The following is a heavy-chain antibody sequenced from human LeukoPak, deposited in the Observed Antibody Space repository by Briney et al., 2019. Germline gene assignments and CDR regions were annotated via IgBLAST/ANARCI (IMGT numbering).Heavy chain of an antibody. V-gene: IGHV1-2*02. CDR2: INPNSGGT. J-gene: IGHJ3*02. CDR1: GYTFTSYG. CDR3: AREEVSFDM. D-gene: IGHD1-14*01. Sequence: ASVKVSCKASGYTFTSYGISWVRQAPGQGLEWMGWINPNSGGTKYAQKFQGRVTMTRDTSISTAYMELSRLRSDDTAVYYCAREEVSFDMWGQGTMVTVSS.